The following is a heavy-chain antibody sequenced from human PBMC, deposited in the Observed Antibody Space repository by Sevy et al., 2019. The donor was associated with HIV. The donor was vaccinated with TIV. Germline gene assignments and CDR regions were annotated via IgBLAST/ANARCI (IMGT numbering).Heavy chain of an antibody. Sequence: GGSLRLSCAASGFTFSSYEMNWVRQAPGKGLEWVSYISSSGHTIYYAHSVKGRFTISRDNAKNSLYLQMNSLRAEDTAVYYCARGPGDILTGLYYFDYWGQGTLVTVSS. J-gene: IGHJ4*02. CDR3: ARGPGDILTGLYYFDY. CDR2: ISSSGHTI. V-gene: IGHV3-48*03. CDR1: GFTFSSYE. D-gene: IGHD3-9*01.